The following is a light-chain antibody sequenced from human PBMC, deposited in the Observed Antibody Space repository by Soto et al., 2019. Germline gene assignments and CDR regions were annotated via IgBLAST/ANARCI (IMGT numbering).Light chain of an antibody. J-gene: IGKJ1*01. CDR1: QSVGTK. Sequence: EIVMTQSPVTLSVSPGEGATLSCRASQSVGTKLAWYQQKVGQAPRLLIYGASIRAPGFPARFSGSGSGTEFTLTISSLQSEDFAVYYCQQYKKWPLAFGQGTKVEI. V-gene: IGKV3-15*01. CDR3: QQYKKWPLA. CDR2: GAS.